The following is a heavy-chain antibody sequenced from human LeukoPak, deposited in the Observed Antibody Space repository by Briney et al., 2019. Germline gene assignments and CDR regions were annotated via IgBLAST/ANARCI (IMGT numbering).Heavy chain of an antibody. D-gene: IGHD3-16*01. J-gene: IGHJ4*02. Sequence: GGSLRLSCAASGFTFSSYDMSWVRQAPGKGLEWVLGISGSGGSTYYADSVKGRFTISRDNSKNTLYLQINSLRAEDTAVYYCANLPLAAGEDYLDYWGQGTLVTVSS. CDR2: ISGSGGST. CDR3: ANLPLAAGEDYLDY. V-gene: IGHV3-23*01. CDR1: GFTFSSYD.